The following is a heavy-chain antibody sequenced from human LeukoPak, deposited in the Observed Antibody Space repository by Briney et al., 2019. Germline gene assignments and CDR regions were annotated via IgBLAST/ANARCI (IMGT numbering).Heavy chain of an antibody. CDR2: ISGDGGST. D-gene: IGHD1-7*01. Sequence: GGSLRLSCAASGFTFDDYAMHWARQAPGKGLEWVSLISGDGGSTYYAGSVKGRFTISRDNSKNSLYLQMNSLRTEDTALYYCAKGFGITGTTYGGGLDYWGQGTLVTVSS. J-gene: IGHJ4*02. CDR1: GFTFDDYA. V-gene: IGHV3-43*02. CDR3: AKGFGITGTTYGGGLDY.